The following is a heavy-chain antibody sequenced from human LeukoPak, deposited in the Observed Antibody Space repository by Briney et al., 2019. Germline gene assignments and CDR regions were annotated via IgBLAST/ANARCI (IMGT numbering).Heavy chain of an antibody. Sequence: PSETLSLTCTVSGGSISSSSYYWGWIRQPPGKGLEWIGRIYYSGSTYYNPSLKSRVTISVDTSKNQCSLKLSSVTAADTAVYYCARPSYCSSTSCYEDYWGQGTLVTVSS. V-gene: IGHV4-39*01. CDR3: ARPSYCSSTSCYEDY. CDR2: IYYSGST. J-gene: IGHJ4*02. CDR1: GGSISSSSYY. D-gene: IGHD2-2*01.